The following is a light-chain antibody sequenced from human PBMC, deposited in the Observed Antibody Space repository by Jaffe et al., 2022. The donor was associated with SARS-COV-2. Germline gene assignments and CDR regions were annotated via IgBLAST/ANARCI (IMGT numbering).Light chain of an antibody. CDR1: SSNIGSSF. J-gene: IGLJ3*02. V-gene: IGLV1-47*01. CDR2: RNN. Sequence: QSVLSQPPSVSGTPGQTVTISCSGSSSNIGSSFLYWYQQLPGTAPKLLIYRNNQRPSGVPDRFSGSKSGTSASLAISGLQSEDEAEYYCAAWDKNLGAWVFGGGTGVTVL. CDR3: AAWDKNLGAWV.